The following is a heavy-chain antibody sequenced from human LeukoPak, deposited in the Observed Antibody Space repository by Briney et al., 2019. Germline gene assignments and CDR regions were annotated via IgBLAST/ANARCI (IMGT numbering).Heavy chain of an antibody. J-gene: IGHJ5*02. CDR1: GLTFSSYS. CDR3: ARDTDCSSTSCYADNWFDP. D-gene: IGHD2-2*01. CDR2: ISSSSSYI. Sequence: GGSLRLSCAASGLTFSSYSMNWVRQAPGKGLEWVSSISSSSSYIYYADSVKGRSTISRDNAKNSLYLQMNSLRAEDTAVYYCARDTDCSSTSCYADNWFDPWGQGTLVTVSS. V-gene: IGHV3-21*01.